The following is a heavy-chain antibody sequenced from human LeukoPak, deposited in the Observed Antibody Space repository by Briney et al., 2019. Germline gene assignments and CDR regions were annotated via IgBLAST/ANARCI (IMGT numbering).Heavy chain of an antibody. V-gene: IGHV3-53*01. CDR1: GFTVSSNY. CDR3: ARANYDFWSGSPDAFDI. J-gene: IGHJ3*02. CDR2: IYSGGST. Sequence: PGGSLRLSCAASGFTVSSNYMSWVRQAPGKGLEWVSVIYSGGSTYYADSAKGRFTISRDNSKNTLYLQMNSLRAEDTAVYYCARANYDFWSGSPDAFDIWGQGTMVTVSS. D-gene: IGHD3-3*01.